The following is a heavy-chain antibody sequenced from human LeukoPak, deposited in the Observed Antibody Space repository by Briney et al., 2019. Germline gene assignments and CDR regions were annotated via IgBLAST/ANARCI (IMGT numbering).Heavy chain of an antibody. CDR2: IKQDGTEK. CDR3: ARPRSLMTRDAFDI. Sequence: GGSLRLSCAASGFTFTTYWLGWVRQPPGKGLEWVANIKQDGTEKYYVDSVKGRFTISRDNAKNSLYLQMNSLRAEDTAVYYCARPRSLMTRDAFDIWGQGTMVTVSS. J-gene: IGHJ3*02. CDR1: GFTFTTYW. D-gene: IGHD4-11*01. V-gene: IGHV3-7*03.